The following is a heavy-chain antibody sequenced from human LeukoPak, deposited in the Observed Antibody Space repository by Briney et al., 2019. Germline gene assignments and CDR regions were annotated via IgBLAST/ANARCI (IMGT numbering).Heavy chain of an antibody. CDR2: IYYSGGT. V-gene: IGHV4-59*01. Sequence: PSETLSLTCTVSGGSINYYYWMWIRQPPGKGLEWNGYIYYSGGTHYNPSLKSRVTMLVDTSKNQLSLKLTAVTAADTAVYYCARSQNYYGSGDYWSQGTLVTVSS. CDR1: GGSINYYY. D-gene: IGHD3-10*01. CDR3: ARSQNYYGSGDY. J-gene: IGHJ4*02.